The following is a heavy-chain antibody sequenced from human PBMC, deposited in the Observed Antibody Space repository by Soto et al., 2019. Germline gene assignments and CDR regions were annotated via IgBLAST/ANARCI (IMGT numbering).Heavy chain of an antibody. Sequence: PSETLSLTCAFYGGSFSGYYWGWIRQPPGKGLEWIGEINHSGSTNYNPSLKSRVTISVDTSKNQFSLKLSSVTAADTSVYFCARGLVDTAMANFDYWGQGTLVTVSS. J-gene: IGHJ4*02. D-gene: IGHD5-18*01. CDR2: INHSGST. CDR3: ARGLVDTAMANFDY. V-gene: IGHV4-34*01. CDR1: GGSFSGYY.